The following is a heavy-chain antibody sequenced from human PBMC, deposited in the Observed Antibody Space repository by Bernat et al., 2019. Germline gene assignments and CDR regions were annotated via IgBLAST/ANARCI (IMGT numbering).Heavy chain of an antibody. D-gene: IGHD6-13*01. Sequence: QVQLVESGGGVVQPGRSLRLSCAASGFTFSSYGMHWVRQAPGKGLEWVAVISNDGRNKYYADSVKDRLTISRDNSQNTLHLQMNSLRVEDTAVYYCAKERDSSNWYGGGFDYWGQGTLVTVSS. J-gene: IGHJ4*02. CDR2: ISNDGRNK. CDR3: AKERDSSNWYGGGFDY. V-gene: IGHV3-30*18. CDR1: GFTFSSYG.